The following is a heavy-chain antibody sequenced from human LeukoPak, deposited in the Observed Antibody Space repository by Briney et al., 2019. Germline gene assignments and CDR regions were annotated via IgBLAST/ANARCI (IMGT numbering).Heavy chain of an antibody. CDR3: TTYGYSYGLDYYYYMDV. D-gene: IGHD5-18*01. J-gene: IGHJ6*03. Sequence: GGPLRLSCAASGFTFSNAWMSWVRQAPGKGLEWVGRIKRKSDGGTTDYAAPVKGRFTISRDDSKNTLYLQMNSLKTEDTAVYYCTTYGYSYGLDYYYYMDVWGKGTTVTVSS. V-gene: IGHV3-15*01. CDR2: IKRKSDGGTT. CDR1: GFTFSNAW.